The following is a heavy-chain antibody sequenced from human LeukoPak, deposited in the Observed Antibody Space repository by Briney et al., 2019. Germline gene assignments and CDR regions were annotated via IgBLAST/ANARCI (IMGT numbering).Heavy chain of an antibody. J-gene: IGHJ4*02. CDR1: GGSISSISYF. V-gene: IGHV4-39*01. CDR3: ARLNYGSGTYYFDY. Sequence: PSETLSLTCTVSGGSISSISYFWGWIRQPPGKGLQWIGSIYFGGSTYYNPSLESRVTISVDTSKNQFSLKLSSVAAADTAVYSCARLNYGSGTYYFDYWGQGTLVTVSS. D-gene: IGHD3-10*01. CDR2: IYFGGST.